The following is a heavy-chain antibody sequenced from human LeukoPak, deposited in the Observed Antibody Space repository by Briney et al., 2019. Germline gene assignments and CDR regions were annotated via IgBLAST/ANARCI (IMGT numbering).Heavy chain of an antibody. Sequence: PSETLSLTCTVSGGSISSYYWSWIGQPAGKGLEWIGRIYTSGSTNYNPPLKSRVTMSVDTSKNQFSLKLSSVTAADTAVYYCARGTRGYSGYDYLPTDYWGQGTLVTVSS. CDR2: IYTSGST. CDR1: GGSISSYY. D-gene: IGHD5-12*01. V-gene: IGHV4-4*07. J-gene: IGHJ4*02. CDR3: ARGTRGYSGYDYLPTDY.